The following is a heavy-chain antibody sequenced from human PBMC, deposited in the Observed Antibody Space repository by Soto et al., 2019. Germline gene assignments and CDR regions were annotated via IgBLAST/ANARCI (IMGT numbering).Heavy chain of an antibody. CDR3: ARQIRHYDSWSNEYYYYGLDV. D-gene: IGHD3-3*01. CDR1: GGSISSYY. CDR2: IYYSGST. J-gene: IGHJ6*02. V-gene: IGHV4-59*01. Sequence: PSETLSLTCTVSGGSISSYYWSWIRQPPGKGLEWIGYIYYSGSTNYNPSLKSRVTISVDTSKNQFSLKLSSVTAADTAMYYCARQIRHYDSWSNEYYYYGLDVWGQGTTVTVSS.